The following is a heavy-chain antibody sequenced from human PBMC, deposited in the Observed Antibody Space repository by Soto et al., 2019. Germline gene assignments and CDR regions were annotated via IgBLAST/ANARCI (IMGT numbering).Heavy chain of an antibody. D-gene: IGHD3-22*01. J-gene: IGHJ6*02. CDR2: IIPIFGTA. CDR1: GGTFSSYA. Sequence: SVKVSCKASGGTFSSYAISWVRQAPGQGLEWMGGIIPIFGTANYAQKFQGRVTITADESTSTAYMELSSLRSEDTAVYYCARDSYYYDSSGYYVRDRRLYYYGMDVWGQGTTVTVSS. CDR3: ARDSYYYDSSGYYVRDRRLYYYGMDV. V-gene: IGHV1-69*13.